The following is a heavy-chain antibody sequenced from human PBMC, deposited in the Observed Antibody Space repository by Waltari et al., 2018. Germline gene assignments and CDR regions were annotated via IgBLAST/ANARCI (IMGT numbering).Heavy chain of an antibody. D-gene: IGHD1-26*01. CDR1: GFTFSSYS. J-gene: IGHJ3*02. CDR3: ARDNGVGATDAFDI. CDR2: ISSSSSTI. Sequence: EVQLVESGGGLVQPGGSLRLSCAASGFTFSSYSMNWVRQAPGKGLEWVSYISSSSSTIYYADSVKGRFTISRDNAKNSLYLQMNSLRAEDTAVYYCARDNGVGATDAFDIWGQGTMVTVSS. V-gene: IGHV3-48*04.